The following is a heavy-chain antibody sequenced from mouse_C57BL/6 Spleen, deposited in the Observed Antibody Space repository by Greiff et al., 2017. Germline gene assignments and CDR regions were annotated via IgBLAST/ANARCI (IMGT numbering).Heavy chain of an antibody. D-gene: IGHD3-1*01. J-gene: IGHJ1*03. CDR1: GYSITSGYY. V-gene: IGHV3-6*01. CDR3: ARAPSLGWYFDV. Sequence: EVQLQESGPGLVKPSQSLSLTCSVTGYSITSGYYWNWIRQFPGNKLEWMGYISYDGSNDYNPSLKNRISITRDTSKNQFFLKLNSVTTEDTATYYCARAPSLGWYFDVWGTGTTVTVSS. CDR2: ISYDGSN.